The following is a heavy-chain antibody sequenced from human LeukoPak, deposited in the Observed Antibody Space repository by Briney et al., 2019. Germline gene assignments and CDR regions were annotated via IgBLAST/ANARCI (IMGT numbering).Heavy chain of an antibody. V-gene: IGHV1-2*02. CDR1: GYTFTGYY. Sequence: ASVKVSCKASGYTFTGYYMHWVRQAPGQGLEWMGWINPNSGGTNYAQKFQGRVTMTRDTSISTAYMELSRLRSDDTAVYYCARMTIAVAGKGFDYWGQGTLVTVSS. D-gene: IGHD6-19*01. CDR2: INPNSGGT. CDR3: ARMTIAVAGKGFDY. J-gene: IGHJ4*02.